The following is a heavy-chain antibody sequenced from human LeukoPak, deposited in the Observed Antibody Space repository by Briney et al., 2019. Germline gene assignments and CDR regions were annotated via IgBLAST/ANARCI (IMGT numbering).Heavy chain of an antibody. V-gene: IGHV3-23*01. CDR1: GFTFSSYA. Sequence: PGGSLRLSCAASGFTFSSYAMSWVRQAPGKGLGWVSAISGSGGSTYYADSVKGRFTISRDISKNTLYLQMNSLRAEDTAVYYCAKVPRPHLLGYAFGVWGQGTMVTVSS. J-gene: IGHJ3*01. CDR3: AKVPRPHLLGYAFGV. D-gene: IGHD2-8*02. CDR2: ISGSGGST.